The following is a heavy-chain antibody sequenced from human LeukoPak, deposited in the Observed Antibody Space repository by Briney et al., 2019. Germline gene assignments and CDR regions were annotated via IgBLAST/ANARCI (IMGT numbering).Heavy chain of an antibody. V-gene: IGHV1-2*02. CDR2: INPNSGGT. D-gene: IGHD3-22*01. J-gene: IGHJ4*02. CDR3: ALSHYYDSSGYHPFDY. Sequence: ASVKVSCTASGYTFTGYYMPWVRQAPGQGLEWMGWINPNSGGTNYAQKFQGRVTITRDTSISTAYMELSRLRSDDTAVYYCALSHYYDSSGYHPFDYWGQGTLVTVSS. CDR1: GYTFTGYY.